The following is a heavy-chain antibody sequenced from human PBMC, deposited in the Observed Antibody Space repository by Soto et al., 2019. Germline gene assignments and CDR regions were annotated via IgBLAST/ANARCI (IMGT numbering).Heavy chain of an antibody. Sequence: SETLSLTCIVSVDSITSGTYYWIWIRQTPGKGLEHIGYIYDTGNTFYNPSLRGRLTISIDTSKKEVSLKLNSLTAADTAIYYCATAVHLGDHEQSSGQGALV. CDR3: ATAVHLGDHEQS. J-gene: IGHJ5*02. V-gene: IGHV4-31*03. CDR1: VDSITSGTYY. D-gene: IGHD2-21*01. CDR2: IYDTGNT.